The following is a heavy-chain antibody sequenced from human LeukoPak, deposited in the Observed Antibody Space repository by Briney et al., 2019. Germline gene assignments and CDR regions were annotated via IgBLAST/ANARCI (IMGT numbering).Heavy chain of an antibody. CDR3: AKSPITMIVVVTVYYFDY. CDR1: GFMFSSNW. D-gene: IGHD3-22*01. V-gene: IGHV3-53*01. CDR2: IYSGGST. J-gene: IGHJ4*02. Sequence: GGSLRLSCAASGFMFSSNWMSWVRQAPGKGLVWVSVIYSGGSTYYADSVKGRFTISRDNSKNTLYLQMNSLRAEDTAVYYCAKSPITMIVVVTVYYFDYWGQGTLVTVSS.